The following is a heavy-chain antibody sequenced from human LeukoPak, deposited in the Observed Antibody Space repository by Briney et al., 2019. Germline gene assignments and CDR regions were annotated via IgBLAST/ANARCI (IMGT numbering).Heavy chain of an antibody. CDR3: ATSIAAAGPYYSDY. Sequence: SETPSLTCTVSGGSISSSSYYWGWIRQPPGKGLEWIGSIYYSGSTYYNPSLKSRVTISVDTSKNQFSLKLSSVTAADTAVYYCATSIAAAGPYYSDYWGQGTLVTVSS. CDR2: IYYSGST. V-gene: IGHV4-39*05. D-gene: IGHD6-13*01. CDR1: GGSISSSSYY. J-gene: IGHJ4*02.